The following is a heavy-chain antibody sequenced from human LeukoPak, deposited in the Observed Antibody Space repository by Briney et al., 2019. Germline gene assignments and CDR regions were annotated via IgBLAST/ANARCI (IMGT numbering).Heavy chain of an antibody. CDR3: ARGGGYCSGTSCYMVDY. CDR1: GGSINNYY. Sequence: SETLSLTCTVSGGSINNYYWSWIRQPPGKGLEWIGYIYYSGSTNYNPSLESRVTISVDTSRNQFSLKLTSVTAADTAVYYCARGGGYCSGTSCYMVDYWGQGTLVTVSS. D-gene: IGHD2-2*02. J-gene: IGHJ4*02. V-gene: IGHV4-59*01. CDR2: IYYSGST.